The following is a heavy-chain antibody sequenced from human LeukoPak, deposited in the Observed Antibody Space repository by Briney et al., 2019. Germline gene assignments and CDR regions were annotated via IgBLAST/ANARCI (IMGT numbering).Heavy chain of an antibody. D-gene: IGHD3-22*01. CDR1: GGSISSSNW. V-gene: IGHV4-4*02. J-gene: IGHJ4*02. CDR2: IYHSGST. Sequence: PSETLSLTCAVSGGSISSSNWWSWVRQPPGKGLEWIGEIYHSGSTNYNPSLKSRATISVDKSKNQFSLKLSSVTAADTAVYYCASTPSGYYDYWGQGTLVTVSS. CDR3: ASTPSGYYDY.